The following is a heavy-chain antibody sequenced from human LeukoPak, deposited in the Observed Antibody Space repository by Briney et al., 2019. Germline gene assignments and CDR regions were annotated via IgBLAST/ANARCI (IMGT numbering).Heavy chain of an antibody. CDR2: ICPDGTVT. V-gene: IGHV3-74*01. CDR1: GISFSTYC. Sequence: GGSLRLSCAASGISFSTYCMHWVRQAPGEGPMWVSRICPDGTVTNYADSVKARFSISRDNARNTVYLQMNSLRAEDTAVYYCVRDFRSADYWGQGTLVTVSS. J-gene: IGHJ4*02. CDR3: VRDFRSADY.